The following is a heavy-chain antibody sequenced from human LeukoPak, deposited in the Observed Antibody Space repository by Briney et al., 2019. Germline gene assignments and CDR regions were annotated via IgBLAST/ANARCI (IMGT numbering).Heavy chain of an antibody. J-gene: IGHJ4*02. CDR1: GYTFTSYG. V-gene: IGHV1-18*01. CDR3: ARVPSGYSSGWYGY. CDR2: ISAYNGNT. Sequence: GASVKVSCKASGYTFTSYGISWVRQAPGQGLEWMGWISAYNGNTNYAQKLQGRVTMTTDTSTSTAYMELRSLRSEDTAVYYCARVPSGYSSGWYGYWGQGTLVTVSS. D-gene: IGHD6-19*01.